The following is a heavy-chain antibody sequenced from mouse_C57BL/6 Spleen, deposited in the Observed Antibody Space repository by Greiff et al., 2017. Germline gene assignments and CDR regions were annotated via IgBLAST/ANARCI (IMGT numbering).Heavy chain of an antibody. CDR2: IWTGGGT. Sequence: QVQLQQSGPGLVAPSQSLSITCTVSGFSLTSYAISWVRQPPGKGLEWLGVIWTGGGTNYNSALKSRLSISKDNSKSQVFLKMNSLQTDDTARYYCARNCYDGYSYYFDYWGQGTTLTVSS. D-gene: IGHD2-3*01. CDR3: ARNCYDGYSYYFDY. CDR1: GFSLTSYA. J-gene: IGHJ2*01. V-gene: IGHV2-9-1*01.